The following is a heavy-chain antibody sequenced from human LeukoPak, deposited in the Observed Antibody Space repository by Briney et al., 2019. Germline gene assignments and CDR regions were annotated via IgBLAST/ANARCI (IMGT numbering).Heavy chain of an antibody. CDR3: AKSSQRFGMDV. CDR2: ISSSGGIT. Sequence: PGGSLRLSCAASGLTFSSSAMNWVRQAPGKGLEWVPGISSSGGITYYADSVKGRFTVSRGNSKNTLYLQLNSLRAEDTAVYYCAKSSQRFGMDVWGQGTTVTVSS. V-gene: IGHV3-23*01. J-gene: IGHJ6*02. CDR1: GLTFSSSA.